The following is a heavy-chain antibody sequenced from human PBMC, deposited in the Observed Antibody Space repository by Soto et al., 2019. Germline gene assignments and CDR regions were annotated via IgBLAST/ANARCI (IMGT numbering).Heavy chain of an antibody. CDR3: ARMVLDYDFWSGYRETNWFDP. CDR2: IYHSGST. Sequence: PSETLSLTCAVSGGSISSSNWWSWVRQPPGKGLEWIGEIYHSGSTNYNPSLKSRVTISVDKSKNQFSLKLSSVTAADTAVYYCARMVLDYDFWSGYRETNWFDPWGQGTLVTVSS. V-gene: IGHV4-4*02. D-gene: IGHD3-3*01. CDR1: GGSISSSNW. J-gene: IGHJ5*02.